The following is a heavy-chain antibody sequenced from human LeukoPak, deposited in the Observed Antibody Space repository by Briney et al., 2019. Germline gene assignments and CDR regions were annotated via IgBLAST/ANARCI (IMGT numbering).Heavy chain of an antibody. CDR3: ARGRGTTMVRGVITNYFDL. V-gene: IGHV1-2*02. CDR2: IDPNSGGT. J-gene: IGHJ2*01. D-gene: IGHD3-10*01. CDR1: GYTFTAHY. Sequence: ASVKVSCKASGYTFTAHYIHWVRQAPGQGLEWMGWIDPNSGGTNYAQRFLGSVTMTGDTSINTAFMEVRRLRSDDTAIHYCARGRGTTMVRGVITNYFDLWGRGSLVTVSS.